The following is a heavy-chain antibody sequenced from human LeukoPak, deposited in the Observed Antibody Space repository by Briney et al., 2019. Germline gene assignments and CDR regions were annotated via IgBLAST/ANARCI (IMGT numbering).Heavy chain of an antibody. CDR1: GDSISSNTYY. CDR2: ISTTGRT. V-gene: IGHV4-61*02. Sequence: SETLSLTCTVSGDSISSNTYYWYWIRQPAGKGLEWIGRISTTGRTNYNPSLKSRVTISLDTSKNQFSLKLNSVNAADTAVYYCARDFWFGGPEPLFDVWGQGTMVTVSS. CDR3: ARDFWFGGPEPLFDV. J-gene: IGHJ3*01. D-gene: IGHD3-10*01.